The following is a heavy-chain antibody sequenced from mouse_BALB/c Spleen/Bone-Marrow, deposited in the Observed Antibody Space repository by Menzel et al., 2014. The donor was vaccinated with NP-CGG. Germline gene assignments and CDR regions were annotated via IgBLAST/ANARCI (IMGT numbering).Heavy chain of an antibody. CDR1: GYAFSVYW. CDR3: ARDGISVDY. Sequence: QVQLQQSGAELVRPGSSVKISCKASGYAFSVYWMNWVKQRPGQGLEWIGQIYPGDGDTNYNGKSKGRATLTADKSSNTAYMQLSSLTSEDSAVYFCARDGISVDYWGQGTTLTVSS. J-gene: IGHJ2*01. V-gene: IGHV1-80*01. CDR2: IYPGDGDT.